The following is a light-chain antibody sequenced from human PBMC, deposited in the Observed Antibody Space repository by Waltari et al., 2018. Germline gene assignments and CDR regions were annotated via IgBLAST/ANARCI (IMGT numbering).Light chain of an antibody. CDR3: NCRDSSGLV. Sequence: SSELTQYPVVSVALGQTVRITCQGDSLRNYYASWYQQRPGQAPVLVFYGNNNRPSGIPDRFSGSSSGKTASLTIAGAQAEDEADYYCNCRDSSGLVFGGGTQVTVL. J-gene: IGLJ3*02. CDR1: SLRNYY. V-gene: IGLV3-19*01. CDR2: GNN.